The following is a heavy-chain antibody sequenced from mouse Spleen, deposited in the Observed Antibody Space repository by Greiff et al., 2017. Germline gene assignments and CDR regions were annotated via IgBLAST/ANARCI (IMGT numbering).Heavy chain of an antibody. CDR3: ARAARADYFDY. D-gene: IGHD3-1*01. V-gene: IGHV3-6*01. Sequence: EVQLQQSGPGLVKPSQSLSLTCSVTGYSITSGYYWNWIRQFPGNKLEWMGYISYDGSNNYNPSLKNRISITRDTSKNQFFLKLNSVTTEDTATYYCARAARADYFDYWGQGTTLTVSS. CDR2: ISYDGSN. CDR1: GYSITSGYY. J-gene: IGHJ2*01.